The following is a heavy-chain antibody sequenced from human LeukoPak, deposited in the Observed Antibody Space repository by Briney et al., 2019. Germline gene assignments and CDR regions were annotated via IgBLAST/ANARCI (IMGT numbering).Heavy chain of an antibody. CDR3: AKDEYTLLGELSFDY. CDR1: GFTFSSYG. D-gene: IGHD3-16*02. Sequence: GGSPRLSCAASGFTFSSYGMSWVRQAPGKGLEWVSAISGSGGSTYYADSVKGRFTISRNNSKNTLYLQMNSLRAEDTAVYYCAKDEYTLLGELSFDYWGQGTLVTVSS. CDR2: ISGSGGST. V-gene: IGHV3-23*01. J-gene: IGHJ4*02.